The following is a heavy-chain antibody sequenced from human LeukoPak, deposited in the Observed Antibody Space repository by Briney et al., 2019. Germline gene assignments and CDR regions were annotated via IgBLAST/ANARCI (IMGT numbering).Heavy chain of an antibody. CDR2: IYYSGST. Sequence: PSETLSLTCTVSGGAISSYYRSWIRDPPGKGLEWIDDIYYSGSTNYHPPLKSRVTISVDTSKNQFYLKLSSVTAADTAVYYCARARPLDAFDIWGQGTMVTVSS. CDR3: ARARPLDAFDI. D-gene: IGHD6-6*01. J-gene: IGHJ3*02. CDR1: GGAISSYY. V-gene: IGHV4-59*01.